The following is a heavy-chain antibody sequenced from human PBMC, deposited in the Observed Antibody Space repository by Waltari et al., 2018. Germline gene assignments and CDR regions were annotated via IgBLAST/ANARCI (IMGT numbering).Heavy chain of an antibody. V-gene: IGHV4-59*08. D-gene: IGHD5-12*01. J-gene: IGHJ4*02. CDR2: ISYSGST. CDR1: GGSISSYY. CDR3: ARLGRIGASPQTYYCDY. Sequence: QVQLQESGPGLVKPSETLSLTCTVSGGSISSYYWSWIRQPPGKGLEWIGYISYSGSTNSHPSLKSRVTISVDTSKNQFSLKLSSVSAADTAVYYCARLGRIGASPQTYYCDYWGQGTLVTVSS.